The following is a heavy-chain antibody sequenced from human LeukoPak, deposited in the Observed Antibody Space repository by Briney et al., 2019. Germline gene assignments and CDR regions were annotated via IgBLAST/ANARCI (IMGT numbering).Heavy chain of an antibody. V-gene: IGHV3-74*01. CDR3: LRLPY. J-gene: IGHJ4*02. Sequence: PGGSLRLSCAVSGVTFSKYCMHWGRQAPGKGLVLVSRISSDGCNTNYAHSVKGRFTISRDNAKNPLYLQLNSLRGEDKAVYYCLRLPYWGQGALVTVSS. CDR2: ISSDGCNT. CDR1: GVTFSKYC.